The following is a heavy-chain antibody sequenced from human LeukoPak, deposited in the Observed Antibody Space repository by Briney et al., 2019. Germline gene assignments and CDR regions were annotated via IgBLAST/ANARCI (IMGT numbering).Heavy chain of an antibody. CDR1: GGSISSYY. Sequence: SETLSLTCTVSGGSISSYYWSWIWQPPGKGLEWMGYIYYSGSTKYNPSLKSRVTISADTSKNQLSLKLSSVTAADTAFYYCARPRGSGWYGAFDVWGQGTMVSVSS. CDR2: IYYSGST. CDR3: ARPRGSGWYGAFDV. D-gene: IGHD6-19*01. J-gene: IGHJ3*01. V-gene: IGHV4-59*01.